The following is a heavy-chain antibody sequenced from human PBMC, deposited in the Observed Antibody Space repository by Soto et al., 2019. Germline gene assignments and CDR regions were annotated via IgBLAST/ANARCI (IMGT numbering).Heavy chain of an antibody. V-gene: IGHV1-8*01. CDR2: MNPNSGNT. CDR3: AGVEDPGDMFLAY. D-gene: IGHD3-16*01. Sequence: QVQLVQSGAEVKKPGASVKVSCKASGYTFTSYDINCVRQATGQGLEWMGWMNPNSGNTGYAQKFQGRGTKNRHTAISNRYTGLNTLRSEDTAVYYCAGVEDPGDMFLAYWGKGTLFTVSS. CDR1: GYTFTSYD. J-gene: IGHJ4*02.